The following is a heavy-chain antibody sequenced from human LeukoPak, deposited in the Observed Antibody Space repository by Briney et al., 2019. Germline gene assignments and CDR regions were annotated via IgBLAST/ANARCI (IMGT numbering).Heavy chain of an antibody. CDR2: INPNSGGT. Sequence: ASVKVSCKASGYTFTGYYVHWVRQAPGQGLEWMGRINPNSGGTNYAQKFQGSVTMTRDTSISTAYMELSRLRSDDTAVYYCAKPTPYGSGRWFDPWGQGTLVTVSS. J-gene: IGHJ5*02. D-gene: IGHD3-10*01. V-gene: IGHV1-2*06. CDR3: AKPTPYGSGRWFDP. CDR1: GYTFTGYY.